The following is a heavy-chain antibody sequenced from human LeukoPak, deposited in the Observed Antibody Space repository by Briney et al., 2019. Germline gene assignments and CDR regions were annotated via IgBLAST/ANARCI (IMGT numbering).Heavy chain of an antibody. V-gene: IGHV4-59*08. J-gene: IGHJ2*01. CDR2: IYYSGST. CDR3: ARHESTVTTVGWYFDL. D-gene: IGHD4-17*01. CDR1: GGSVSSYY. Sequence: SETLSLTCTVSGGSVSSYYWSWIRQPPGKGLEWIGYIYYSGSTNYNPSLKSRVTISVDTSKNQFSLKLSSVTAADTAVYYCARHESTVTTVGWYFDLWGRGTLVTVSP.